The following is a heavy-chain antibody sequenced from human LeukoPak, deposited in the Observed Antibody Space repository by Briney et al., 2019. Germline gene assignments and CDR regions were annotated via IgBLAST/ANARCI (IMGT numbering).Heavy chain of an antibody. V-gene: IGHV3-53*01. D-gene: IGHD3-22*01. Sequence: PGGSLRLSCAASGFTVSSNYMSWVRQAPAKGLERVSVIYSGGSTYYEDSVKGHFTLSRDNHKNTHYLQKNTLRAQDTAVYYCGSEKVYYYSSGYYYYIDYWGQGTLVTVSS. CDR2: IYSGGST. CDR1: GFTVSSNY. J-gene: IGHJ4*02. CDR3: GSEKVYYYSSGYYYYIDY.